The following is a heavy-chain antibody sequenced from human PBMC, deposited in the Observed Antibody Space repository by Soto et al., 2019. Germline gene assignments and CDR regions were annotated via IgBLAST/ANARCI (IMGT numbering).Heavy chain of an antibody. CDR1: GGSISSYY. CDR2: IYYSGST. D-gene: IGHD2-2*01. Sequence: QVQLQESGPGLVKPSETLSLTCTVSGGSISSYYWSWIRQPPGKGLEWIGYIYYSGSTNYNPSLKSRATISVVTSKSQCSPMRSSGAAADPAVYYWARPENAEPGGGIVVVPAAFDYWGQGTVVTVSS. V-gene: IGHV4-59*08. J-gene: IGHJ4*02. CDR3: ARPENAEPGGGIVVVPAAFDY.